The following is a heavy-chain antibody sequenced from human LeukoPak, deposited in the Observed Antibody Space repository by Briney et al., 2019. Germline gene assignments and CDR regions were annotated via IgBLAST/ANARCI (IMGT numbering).Heavy chain of an antibody. D-gene: IGHD3-3*01. J-gene: IGHJ6*02. Sequence: SQTLSLTCAISGDSVSSNSAAWNWIRQSPSRGLEWLGRTYYRSKWYNDYAVSVKSRITINLDTSKNQFSLQLNSVTPEDTAVYYCARANYDFWSGYYGYYYYYGMDVWGQGTTVTVSS. CDR2: TYYRSKWYN. CDR3: ARANYDFWSGYYGYYYYYGMDV. V-gene: IGHV6-1*01. CDR1: GDSVSSNSAA.